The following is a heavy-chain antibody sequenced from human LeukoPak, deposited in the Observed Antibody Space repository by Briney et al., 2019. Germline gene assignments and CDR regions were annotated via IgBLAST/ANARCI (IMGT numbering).Heavy chain of an antibody. Sequence: APVKVSCKASGYTFTSYGISWVRQAPGQGLEWMGWISAYNGNTNYAQKLQGRVTMTTDTSTSTAYMELRSPRSDDTAVYYCARDPGWDTAMVPDYWGQGTLVTVSS. CDR3: ARDPGWDTAMVPDY. V-gene: IGHV1-18*01. J-gene: IGHJ4*02. CDR1: GYTFTSYG. D-gene: IGHD5-18*01. CDR2: ISAYNGNT.